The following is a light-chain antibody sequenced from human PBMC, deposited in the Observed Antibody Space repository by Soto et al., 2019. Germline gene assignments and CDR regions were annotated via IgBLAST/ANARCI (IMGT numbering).Light chain of an antibody. J-gene: IGKJ5*01. Sequence: DIQMTQSPSTLSGSVGDRVTITCRASQTISSWLAWYQQKPGKAPKLLIYKASTLKSGVPSRFSGSGSGTEFTLTISSLQSEDFAVYHCQQYNNWPITFGQGTRLEIK. CDR2: KAS. V-gene: IGKV1-5*03. CDR1: QTISSW. CDR3: QQYNNWPIT.